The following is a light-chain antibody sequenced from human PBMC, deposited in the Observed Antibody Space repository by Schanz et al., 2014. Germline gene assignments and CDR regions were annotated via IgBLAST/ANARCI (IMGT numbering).Light chain of an antibody. CDR3: SSYTSSSTRV. V-gene: IGLV2-14*03. CDR2: DVS. J-gene: IGLJ3*02. CDR1: SSDVGGYNY. Sequence: QSALTQPASVSGSPGQSITISCTGTSSDVGGYNYVSWYQQHPGKAPKLMIYDVSNRPSGVSNRFSGSKSGNTASLTISGLPAEDEDDYYCSSYTSSSTRVFGEGTKLTVL.